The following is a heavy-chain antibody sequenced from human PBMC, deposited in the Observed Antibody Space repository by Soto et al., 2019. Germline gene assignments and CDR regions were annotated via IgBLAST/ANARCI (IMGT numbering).Heavy chain of an antibody. Sequence: LRLSCAASGFTFSSYWMHWVRQTPGKGPVWVSRINSDGSITNYADSVKGRFIISRDNAKNTLYLQMNSLRDEDTAVYYCARDLSDYHGMDVWGQGTTVTVSS. CDR1: GFTFSSYW. CDR2: INSDGSIT. J-gene: IGHJ6*02. V-gene: IGHV3-74*01. CDR3: ARDLSDYHGMDV.